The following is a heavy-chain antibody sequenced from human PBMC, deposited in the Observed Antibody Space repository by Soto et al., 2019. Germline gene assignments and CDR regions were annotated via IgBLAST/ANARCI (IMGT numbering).Heavy chain of an antibody. CDR3: AKDAVSGDGVWLAQD. CDR1: GFTFSSCD. V-gene: IGHV3-23*01. D-gene: IGHD4-17*01. J-gene: IGHJ4*02. CDR2: LYGSGGGI. Sequence: PGGSLRLSCAASGFTFSSCDIIWIRQVPGKGLEWVSGLYGSGGGIHYADSVKGRFTISRDNSASSVYLQMNNLRVEDTAIYYCAKDAVSGDGVWLAQDWGQGTVVTVS.